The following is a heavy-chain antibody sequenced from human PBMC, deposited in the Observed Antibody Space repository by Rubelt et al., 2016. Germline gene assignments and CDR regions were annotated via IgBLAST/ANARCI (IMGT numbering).Heavy chain of an antibody. D-gene: IGHD3-22*01. J-gene: IGHJ4*02. CDR2: IYYSGGT. CDR3: ARGVYYYDSSGYSYFDY. CDR1: GGSISSSNW. Sequence: QVQLQESGPGLVKPSGTLSLTCAVSGGSISSSNWWSWVRQPPGKGLEWIGEIYYSGGTNYNPSLKVRVTMSVDKSKNQFSLKPGSVTAADTAVYYCARGVYYYDSSGYSYFDYWGQGTLVTVSS. V-gene: IGHV4-4*02.